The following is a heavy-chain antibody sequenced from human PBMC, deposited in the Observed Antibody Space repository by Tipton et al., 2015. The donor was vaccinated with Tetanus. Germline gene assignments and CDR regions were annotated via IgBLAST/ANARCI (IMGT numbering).Heavy chain of an antibody. CDR1: GGSISGSY. Sequence: TLSLTCTVSGGSISGSYWNWIRQPPGEGLEWIGYVSDSGSTYSNPSLRSRIIISVDTSKNQFSLILSSVTAADTAVYYCARATPSGSYFVRYYSMDVWGQGPTVVVSS. J-gene: IGHJ6*02. CDR3: ARATPSGSYFVRYYSMDV. V-gene: IGHV4-4*09. D-gene: IGHD3-22*01. CDR2: VSDSGST.